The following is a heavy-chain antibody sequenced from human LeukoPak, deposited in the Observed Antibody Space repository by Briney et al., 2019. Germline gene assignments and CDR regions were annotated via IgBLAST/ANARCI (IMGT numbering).Heavy chain of an antibody. Sequence: SETLSLTCTVSGGSISSSSYYWGWIRQPPGKGLEWIGSIYYSGSTYYNPSLKSRVTISVDTSKNQFSLKLSSVTAADTAVYYCARRKSIAARFFDYWGQGTLVTVSS. V-gene: IGHV4-39*01. J-gene: IGHJ4*02. D-gene: IGHD6-6*01. CDR1: GGSISSSSYY. CDR2: IYYSGST. CDR3: ARRKSIAARFFDY.